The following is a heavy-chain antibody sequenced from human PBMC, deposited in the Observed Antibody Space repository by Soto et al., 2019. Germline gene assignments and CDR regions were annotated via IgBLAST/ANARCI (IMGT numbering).Heavy chain of an antibody. Sequence: SETLSLTCTVSGGSISSSSYYWGWIRQPPGKGLEWIGSIYYSGSTYYNPSLKSRVTISVDTSKNQFSLKLSSVTAADTAVYYCARHPLLYDFWSGYYDYWGQGTLVTVSS. V-gene: IGHV4-39*01. D-gene: IGHD3-3*01. J-gene: IGHJ4*02. CDR1: GGSISSSSYY. CDR3: ARHPLLYDFWSGYYDY. CDR2: IYYSGST.